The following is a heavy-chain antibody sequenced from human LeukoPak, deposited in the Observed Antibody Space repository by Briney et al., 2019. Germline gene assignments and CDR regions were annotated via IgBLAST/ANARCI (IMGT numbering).Heavy chain of an antibody. J-gene: IGHJ6*02. CDR1: GGTFSSYA. D-gene: IGHD5-12*01. V-gene: IGHV1-69*04. Sequence: ASVKVSCKASGGTFSSYAISWVRQAPGQGLEWMGRIIPILGIANYAQKFQGRVTITADKSTSTAYMELSSLRSEDTAVYYCARYSGYDYYYYGMDVWGQGTTVTVS. CDR3: ARYSGYDYYYYGMDV. CDR2: IIPILGIA.